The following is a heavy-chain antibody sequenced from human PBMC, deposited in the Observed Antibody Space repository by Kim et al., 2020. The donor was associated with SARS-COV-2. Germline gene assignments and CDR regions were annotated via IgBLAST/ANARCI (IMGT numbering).Heavy chain of an antibody. CDR2: ISSDGSEK. J-gene: IGHJ4*02. CDR1: GFTFSSYT. D-gene: IGHD3-10*01. CDR3: TRDRSSRFNSGTYYRY. Sequence: GGSLRLSCGASGFTFSSYTFHWVRQAPGKGLEWVAVISSDGSEKYYAESVKGRFAISRDNSKNTVYLQMNSLRAEDTAVYYCTRDRSSRFNSGTYYRYWGQGTLVTVSS. V-gene: IGHV3-30*09.